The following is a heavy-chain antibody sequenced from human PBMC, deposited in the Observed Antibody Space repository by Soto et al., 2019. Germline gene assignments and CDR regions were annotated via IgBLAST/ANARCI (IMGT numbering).Heavy chain of an antibody. CDR1: GFTFSSYG. CDR3: ANLGYSGSYKVS. Sequence: QVQLVESGGGVVQPGRSLRLSCAASGFTFSSYGMHWVRQAPGKGLERVAVISYDGSNKYYADSVKGRFTIARDNSKNTLYLQMNSLRAEDTAVYYCANLGYSGSYKVSWGQGTLVTVSS. J-gene: IGHJ5*02. CDR2: ISYDGSNK. D-gene: IGHD1-26*01. V-gene: IGHV3-30*18.